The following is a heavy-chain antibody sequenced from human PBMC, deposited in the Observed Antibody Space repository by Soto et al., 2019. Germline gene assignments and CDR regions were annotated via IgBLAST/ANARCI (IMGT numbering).Heavy chain of an antibody. CDR1: VGSISSYY. CDR2: IYYSGST. CDR3: ARLALYTVGYYFDY. Sequence: SGTLSLTCTVSVGSISSYYWSWIRQPPGKGLEWIGYIYYSGSTNYNPSLKSRVTISVDTSKNQFSLKLSSVTAADTAVYYCARLALYTVGYYFDYWGQGTLVTVSS. V-gene: IGHV4-59*01. J-gene: IGHJ4*02. D-gene: IGHD4-4*01.